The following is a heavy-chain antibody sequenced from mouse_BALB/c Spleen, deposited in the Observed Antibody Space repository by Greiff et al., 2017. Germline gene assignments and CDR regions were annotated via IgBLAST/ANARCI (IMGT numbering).Heavy chain of an antibody. J-gene: IGHJ3*01. Sequence: VQLQQSGPGLVAPSQSLSITCTVSGFSLTGYGVNWVRQPPGKGLEWLGMIWGDGSTDYNSALKSRLSISKDNSKSQVFLKMNSLQTDDTARYYCATSTMITTEGFAYWGQGTLVTVSA. CDR2: IWGDGST. CDR1: GFSLTGYG. V-gene: IGHV2-6-7*01. D-gene: IGHD2-4*01. CDR3: ATSTMITTEGFAY.